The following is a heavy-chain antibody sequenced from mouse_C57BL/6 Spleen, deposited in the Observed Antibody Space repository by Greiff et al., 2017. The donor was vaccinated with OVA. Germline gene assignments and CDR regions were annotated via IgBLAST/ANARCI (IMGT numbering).Heavy chain of an antibody. CDR3: ARFSYYSYWYIDV. CDR2: IRNKANGYTT. CDR1: GFTFTDYY. V-gene: IGHV7-3*01. D-gene: IGHD2-12*01. J-gene: IGHJ1*03. Sequence: EVQGVESGGGLVQPGGSLSLSCAASGFTFTDYYMSWVRQPPGKALEWLGFIRNKANGYTTEYSASVKGRFTISRDNSQSILYLQMNALRAEDSATYYCARFSYYSYWYIDVWGTGTTVTVSS.